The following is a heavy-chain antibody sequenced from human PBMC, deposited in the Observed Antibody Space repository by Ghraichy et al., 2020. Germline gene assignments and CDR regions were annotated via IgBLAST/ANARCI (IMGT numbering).Heavy chain of an antibody. V-gene: IGHV3-23*01. CDR3: AKEYDFWSGYYQTFDY. Sequence: LSLTCAASGFTFSSYGMSWVRQAPGKGLEWVSGISGSGGSTYYADSVKGRFTISRDNSKNTLYLQMNSLRAEDTAVYYCAKEYDFWSGYYQTFDYWGQGTLVTVSS. D-gene: IGHD3-3*01. CDR2: ISGSGGST. CDR1: GFTFSSYG. J-gene: IGHJ4*02.